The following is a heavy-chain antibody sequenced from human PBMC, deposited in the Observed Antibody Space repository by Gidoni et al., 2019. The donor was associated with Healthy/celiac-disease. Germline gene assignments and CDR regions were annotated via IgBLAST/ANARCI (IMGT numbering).Heavy chain of an antibody. Sequence: QVQLQESGPGLVKPSETLSLTCTVSGGPISSYYWGWIRQPAGKGRACVGRIYTSGSTNYNPSLKGRVTMSVDTSKNQFSLKLSSVTAADTAVYYCAREPRPGPVDYWGQGTLVTVSS. CDR2: IYTSGST. CDR1: GGPISSYY. J-gene: IGHJ4*02. CDR3: AREPRPGPVDY. V-gene: IGHV4-4*07.